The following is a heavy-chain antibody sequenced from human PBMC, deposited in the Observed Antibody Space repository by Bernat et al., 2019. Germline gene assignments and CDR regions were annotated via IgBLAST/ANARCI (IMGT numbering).Heavy chain of an antibody. Sequence: QVQLVQSGAEVKKPGASVKVSCKASGYTFTSYAMHWVHQAPGQRLEWMGWINAGNGNTKYSQKFQGRVTITRDTSATTAYMELSSLRSEDTAVYYCAREGVEDAYCSGGSCYSYYFDCWGQGTLVTVSS. CDR3: AREGVEDAYCSGGSCYSYYFDC. CDR2: INAGNGNT. J-gene: IGHJ4*02. V-gene: IGHV1-3*01. CDR1: GYTFTSYA. D-gene: IGHD2-15*01.